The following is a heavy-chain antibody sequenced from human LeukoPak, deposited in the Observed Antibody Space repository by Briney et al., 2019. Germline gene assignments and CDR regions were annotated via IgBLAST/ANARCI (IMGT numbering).Heavy chain of an antibody. Sequence: PGGSLRLSCAASGFTLSSYAMTWVRRAPGKGLEGVSTISGSGATTYYADSVKGRFTISRDNSKNTLSLQMNSLRADDTAVYYCAKAGSSWLNYFDYWGQGTLVTVSS. J-gene: IGHJ4*02. D-gene: IGHD6-13*01. CDR2: ISGSGATT. CDR3: AKAGSSWLNYFDY. V-gene: IGHV3-23*01. CDR1: GFTLSSYA.